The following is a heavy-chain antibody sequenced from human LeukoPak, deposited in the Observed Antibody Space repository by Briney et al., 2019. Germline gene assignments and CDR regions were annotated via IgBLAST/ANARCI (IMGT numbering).Heavy chain of an antibody. CDR3: ARVEGYGDYFAR. Sequence: SETLSLTCTVSGGSISSYYWNWIRQPPGKGLEWIGYIYYSGSTNYNPSLKSRVTISVDTSKNQFSLKLSSVTAADTAVYYCARVEGYGDYFARWGQGTLVTVSS. D-gene: IGHD4-17*01. CDR1: GGSISSYY. J-gene: IGHJ5*02. CDR2: IYYSGST. V-gene: IGHV4-59*01.